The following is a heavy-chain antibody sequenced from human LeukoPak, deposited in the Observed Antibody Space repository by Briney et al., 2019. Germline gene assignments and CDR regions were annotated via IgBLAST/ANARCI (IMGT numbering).Heavy chain of an antibody. CDR3: AKDADYGDYGGRNGYYYGMDV. J-gene: IGHJ6*02. D-gene: IGHD4-17*01. Sequence: PGRSLRLSCAASGFTFDDYAMHWVRQAPGKGLEWVSGISWNSGSIGYADSVKGRFTISRDNAKNSLYLQMNSLRAEDTALYYCAKDADYGDYGGRNGYYYGMDVWGQGTTVTVSS. CDR2: ISWNSGSI. CDR1: GFTFDDYA. V-gene: IGHV3-9*01.